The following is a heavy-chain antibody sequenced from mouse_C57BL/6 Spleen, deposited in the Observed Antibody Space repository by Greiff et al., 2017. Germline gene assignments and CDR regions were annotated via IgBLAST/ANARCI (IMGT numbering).Heavy chain of an antibody. Sequence: EVQLQESGAELVRPGASVKLSCTASGFNIKDDYMHWVKQRPEQGLEWIGWIDPENGDTEYAAKFQGKATITADTSSNTAYLQLSSLTSEDTAVYYCTAYYYGSYFDYWGQGTTLTVSS. D-gene: IGHD1-1*01. CDR1: GFNIKDDY. CDR2: IDPENGDT. CDR3: TAYYYGSYFDY. J-gene: IGHJ2*01. V-gene: IGHV14-4*01.